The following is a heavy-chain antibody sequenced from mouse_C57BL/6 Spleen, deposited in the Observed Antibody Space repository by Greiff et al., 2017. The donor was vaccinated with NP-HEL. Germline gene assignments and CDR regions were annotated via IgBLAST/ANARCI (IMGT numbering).Heavy chain of an antibody. D-gene: IGHD2-12*01. V-gene: IGHV1-64*01. J-gene: IGHJ4*01. CDR2: IHPNSGST. CDR3: ARSPRQDYAMDY. Sequence: VQLQQPGAELVKPGASVKLSCKASGYTFTSYWMHWVKQRPGQGLEWIGMIHPNSGSTNYNEKFKSKATLTVDKSSDTAYMQLSSLTSEDSAVYYCARSPRQDYAMDYWGQGTSVTVSS. CDR1: GYTFTSYW.